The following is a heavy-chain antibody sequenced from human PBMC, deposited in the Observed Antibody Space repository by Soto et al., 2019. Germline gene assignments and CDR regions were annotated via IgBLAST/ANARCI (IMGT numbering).Heavy chain of an antibody. CDR3: ASLKGGYYYYGMDV. CDR2: IIPIFGTA. J-gene: IGHJ6*02. V-gene: IGHV1-69*13. Sequence: SVKVSCKASGGTFSSYAISWVRQAPGQGLEWMGGIIPIFGTANYAQKFQGRVTITADESTSTAYMELSSLRSEDTAVYYCASLKGGYYYYGMDVWGQGTTVTVSS. D-gene: IGHD3-16*01. CDR1: GGTFSSYA.